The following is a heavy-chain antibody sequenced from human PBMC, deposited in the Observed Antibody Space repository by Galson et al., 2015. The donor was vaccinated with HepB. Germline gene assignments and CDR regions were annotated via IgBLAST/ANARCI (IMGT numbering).Heavy chain of an antibody. D-gene: IGHD4-11*01. CDR1: GFSFSYHA. Sequence: SLRLSCAASGFSFSYHAIHWVRRAPGKGLEWLAATSYDGNYKYYVDSVKGRFTISRDNSKDTLYLQMDRLRPDDTAVYYCARQSEPGYSAHPLDYWGLGTLVTVSS. CDR2: TSYDGNYK. CDR3: ARQSEPGYSAHPLDY. V-gene: IGHV3-30*03. J-gene: IGHJ4*02.